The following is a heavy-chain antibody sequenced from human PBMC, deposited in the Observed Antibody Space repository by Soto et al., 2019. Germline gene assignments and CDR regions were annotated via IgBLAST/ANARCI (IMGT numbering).Heavy chain of an antibody. J-gene: IGHJ4*02. V-gene: IGHV4-59*01. Sequence: QVQLQESGPGLVKPSETLSLTCTVSGGSISSYYWSWIRQPPGKGLEWIGYIYHTGSTNYNPSLKSRIPFSADPSKNQFSLKLSSVTAAATAVYYCARVDSSGSYFDHWGQGTLVTVSS. CDR2: IYHTGST. CDR1: GGSISSYY. D-gene: IGHD3-22*01. CDR3: ARVDSSGSYFDH.